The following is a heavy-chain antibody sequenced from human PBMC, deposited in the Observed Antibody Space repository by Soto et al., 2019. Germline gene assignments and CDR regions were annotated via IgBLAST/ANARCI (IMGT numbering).Heavy chain of an antibody. J-gene: IGHJ4*02. V-gene: IGHV1-18*01. D-gene: IGHD6-19*01. CDR2: ISAYNGNT. CDR3: ARLPGIAVDTGNFDY. CDR1: GYTFTSYG. Sequence: ASVKVPCKASGYTFTSYGISCVRQAPGQGLEWMGWISAYNGNTNYAQKLQGRVTMSTDTSTSTAYMELRSLRSDDTAVYYCARLPGIAVDTGNFDYWGQGTLVTVSS.